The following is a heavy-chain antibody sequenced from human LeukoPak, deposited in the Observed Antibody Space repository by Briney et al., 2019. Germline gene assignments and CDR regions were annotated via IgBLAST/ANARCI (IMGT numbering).Heavy chain of an antibody. D-gene: IGHD6-25*01. V-gene: IGHV3-33*03. Sequence: PGRSLRLSCAASGFTFSSYGMHWVRQAPGKGLEWVAVIWYDGSNKYYADSVKGRFTISRDNAKNSLYLQMNSLRAEDTAVYYCARTPQTATTFDFWGQGTLVTVSS. CDR2: IWYDGSNK. CDR3: ARTPQTATTFDF. CDR1: GFTFSSYG. J-gene: IGHJ4*02.